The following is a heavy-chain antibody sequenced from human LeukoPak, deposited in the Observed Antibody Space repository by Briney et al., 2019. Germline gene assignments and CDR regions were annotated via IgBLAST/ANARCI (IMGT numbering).Heavy chain of an antibody. CDR2: ISWNSGSI. D-gene: IGHD6-19*01. V-gene: IGHV3-9*01. Sequence: GGSLRLSCAASGFTFDDYAMHWVRQAPGKGLEWVSGISWNSGSIGYADSVKGRFTISRDNAKNSLYLQMNSLRAEDTALYYCAKDIASGWYYFDYWGQGTLVTVSS. CDR1: GFTFDDYA. CDR3: AKDIASGWYYFDY. J-gene: IGHJ4*02.